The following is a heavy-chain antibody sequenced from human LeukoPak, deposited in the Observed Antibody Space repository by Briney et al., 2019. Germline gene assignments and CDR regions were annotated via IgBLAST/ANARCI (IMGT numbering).Heavy chain of an antibody. CDR3: ARSAKQWLVNWLVP. CDR1: GVSFCGFS. CDR2: ITHSVST. V-gene: IGHV4-34*01. D-gene: IGHD6-19*01. J-gene: IGHJ5*02. Sequence: PPETLSLTRAVYGVSFCGFSWSCLPQPPEEGLECSGEITHSVSTTYTPSLKSRVTISVDTYKNQFSVKLSSVSAADRAVYYCARSAKQWLVNWLVPSGQGSLVTVCS.